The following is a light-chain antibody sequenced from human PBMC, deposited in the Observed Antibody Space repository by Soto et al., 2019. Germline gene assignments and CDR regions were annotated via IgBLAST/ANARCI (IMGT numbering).Light chain of an antibody. CDR3: LQYYNFSWT. Sequence: AIQMTQSPSSLSASVGDRVAISCRASQDIRNTLAWYQHKPGEAPKLLIFAASNLQSGVPARFSGSGSVTDFTLAITGLQPEDFATYYCLQYYNFSWTFGQGTKVDIK. CDR1: QDIRNT. CDR2: AAS. V-gene: IGKV1-6*01. J-gene: IGKJ1*01.